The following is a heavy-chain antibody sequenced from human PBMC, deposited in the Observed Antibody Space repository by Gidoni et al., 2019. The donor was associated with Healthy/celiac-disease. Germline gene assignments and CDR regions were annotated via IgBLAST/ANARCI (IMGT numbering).Heavy chain of an antibody. J-gene: IGHJ4*02. CDR3: AKDSELQLVYPDY. CDR1: GFTFDDYA. V-gene: IGHV3-9*01. D-gene: IGHD6-6*01. Sequence: EVQLVESGGGLVQPGRSLRLSCAASGFTFDDYAMHWVRQAPGKGLEWVSGISWNSGSIGYADSVKGRFTISRDNAKNSLYLQMNSLRAEDTALYYCAKDSELQLVYPDYWGQGTLVTVSS. CDR2: ISWNSGSI.